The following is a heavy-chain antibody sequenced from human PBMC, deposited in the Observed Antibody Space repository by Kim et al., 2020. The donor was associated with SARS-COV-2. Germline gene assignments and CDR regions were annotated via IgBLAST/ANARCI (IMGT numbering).Heavy chain of an antibody. CDR3: ERYGSGGQKCFH. CDR2: VYYGGST. Sequence: SETLSLTCTVSGGSVNSPAYYWSWIRQPPGKGLEWIGCVYYGGSTNYNPSLKSRVTMSVDTSRNQFSLKLRSVSAADTAVYYCERYGSGGQKCFHWGQGTPVTVSS. J-gene: IGHJ1*01. V-gene: IGHV4-61*08. D-gene: IGHD3-10*01. CDR1: GGSVNSPAYY.